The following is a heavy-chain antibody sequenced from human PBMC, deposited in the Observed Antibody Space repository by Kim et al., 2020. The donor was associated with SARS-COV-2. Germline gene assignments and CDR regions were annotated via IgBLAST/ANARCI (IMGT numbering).Heavy chain of an antibody. Sequence: GGSLRLSCATSGFTFSAYDMNWVRQAPGKGLEWLSFITKSSTTIYYADSVKGRFTISRDNAKNSLYLQMNSLRDEDTALYYCVRDRMGGAFDMWGQGTMSPSLQ. V-gene: IGHV3-48*02. J-gene: IGHJ3*02. CDR1: GFTFSAYD. CDR3: VRDRMGGAFDM. D-gene: IGHD3-16*01. CDR2: ITKSSTTI.